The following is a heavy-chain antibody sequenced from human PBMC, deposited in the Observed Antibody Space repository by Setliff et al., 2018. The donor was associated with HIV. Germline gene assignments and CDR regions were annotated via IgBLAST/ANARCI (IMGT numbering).Heavy chain of an antibody. J-gene: IGHJ4*02. V-gene: IGHV1-69*05. CDR2: INPLFGTT. Sequence: SVKVSCKASGDTFSNYAITWVRQAPGQGLEWMGGINPLFGTTNYAHNFQGRLTITTDQIMSTAYMELSSLRSEDTAVYSCARERRYCSGGSCSKFFDYWGQGTLVTVPQ. D-gene: IGHD2-15*01. CDR3: ARERRYCSGGSCSKFFDY. CDR1: GDTFSNYA.